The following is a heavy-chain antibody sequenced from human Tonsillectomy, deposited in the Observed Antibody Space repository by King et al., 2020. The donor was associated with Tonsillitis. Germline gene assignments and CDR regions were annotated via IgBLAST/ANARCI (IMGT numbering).Heavy chain of an antibody. J-gene: IGHJ4*02. Sequence: QLVQSGAEVKKPGASVKVSCKVSGYTLTELSMHWVRQAPGKGLEWMGGFDPEDGETIYAQKFQGRVTMTEDTSTDTAYMEPSSLRSEDTAVYYCAIRIAVAGTRPFDYWGQGTLVTVSS. CDR2: FDPEDGET. V-gene: IGHV1-24*01. CDR1: GYTLTELS. CDR3: AIRIAVAGTRPFDY. D-gene: IGHD6-19*01.